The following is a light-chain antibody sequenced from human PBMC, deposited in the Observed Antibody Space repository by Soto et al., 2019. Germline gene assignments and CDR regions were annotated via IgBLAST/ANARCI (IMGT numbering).Light chain of an antibody. CDR1: QSVSSY. CDR3: QQRSNWPRT. Sequence: EIVLTQSPATLSLSPGERATLSCRASQSVSSYLACYQQKPGQAPRLLIYDSSNRAAGIPARFSGSGSGTDFTLTISSLEPEDVAVYYCQQRSNWPRTFGQGTKVEIK. V-gene: IGKV3-11*01. J-gene: IGKJ1*01. CDR2: DSS.